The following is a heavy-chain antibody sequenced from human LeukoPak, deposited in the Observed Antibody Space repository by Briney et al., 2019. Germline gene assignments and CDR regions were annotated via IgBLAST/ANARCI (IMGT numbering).Heavy chain of an antibody. CDR3: ARDGYSSSWYRRPTFDY. V-gene: IGHV4-4*07. D-gene: IGHD6-13*01. Sequence: SETLSLTCTVSGGSISSYYWSWIRQPAGKGLEWIGRIYTSGSTNYNPSLKSRGTMSVDTSKNQFSLKLSSVTAADTAVYYCARDGYSSSWYRRPTFDYWGQGTLVTVSS. CDR2: IYTSGST. J-gene: IGHJ4*02. CDR1: GGSISSYY.